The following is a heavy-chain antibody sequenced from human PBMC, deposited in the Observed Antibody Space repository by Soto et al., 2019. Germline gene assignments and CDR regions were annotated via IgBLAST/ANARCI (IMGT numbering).Heavy chain of an antibody. CDR3: GSGPDIFMGYWYFDV. Sequence: EVQLLESGGGLVQPGGSLRLSCAASGFTFSTYAMNWVRQAPGKGLEWVSAITSSSSSTYYADSVKGRFTISRDNSKNTLYLQMNSLRAEDTAVYYCGSGPDIFMGYWYFDVLGRGTLVTVSS. J-gene: IGHJ2*01. V-gene: IGHV3-23*05. CDR2: ITSSSSST. CDR1: GFTFSTYA. D-gene: IGHD3-9*01.